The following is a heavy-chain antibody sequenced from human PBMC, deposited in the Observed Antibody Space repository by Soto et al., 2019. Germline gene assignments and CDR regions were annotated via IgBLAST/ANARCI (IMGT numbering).Heavy chain of an antibody. CDR2: ISYDGSNK. Sequence: QVQLVESGGGVVQPGRSPRLSCAASGFTFSSYGMHWVRQAPGKGLEWGAVISYDGSNKNYADSVKGRFTISRDNSKNTLYLQMNSLRAEDTAVYYCAKDATGDFDYWGQGTLVTVSS. CDR1: GFTFSSYG. V-gene: IGHV3-30*18. J-gene: IGHJ4*02. CDR3: AKDATGDFDY. D-gene: IGHD4-17*01.